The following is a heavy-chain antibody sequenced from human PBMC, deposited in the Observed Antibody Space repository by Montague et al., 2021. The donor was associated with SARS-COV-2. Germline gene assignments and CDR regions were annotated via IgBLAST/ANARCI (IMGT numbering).Heavy chain of an antibody. CDR1: GGSISSRSYY. V-gene: IGHV4-39*01. Sequence: SETLSLTCTVSGGSISSRSYYWGWIRQPPGKGLEWIGSIFSSGSTDYNPSLKSRVTISVDTSKNQFSLKLSSVTAADTAVYYCASMVRAQVYYFDYWGQGTLVTVSS. CDR2: IFSSGST. CDR3: ASMVRAQVYYFDY. D-gene: IGHD3-10*01. J-gene: IGHJ4*02.